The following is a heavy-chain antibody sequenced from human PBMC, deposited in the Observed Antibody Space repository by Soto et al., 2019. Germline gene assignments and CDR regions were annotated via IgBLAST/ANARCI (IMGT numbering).Heavy chain of an antibody. V-gene: IGHV3-74*01. Sequence: EVQLVESGGGLVQPGGSLRLSCAASGFTFSSYWMHWVRQAPGKGLVWVSRINSDGSSTSYADSVKGRFTISRDNAKNTLYLQINSLSAEDTAVYYCARGGGAVAARFEYWGQGTLVTVSS. D-gene: IGHD2-15*01. CDR3: ARGGGAVAARFEY. CDR2: INSDGSST. CDR1: GFTFSSYW. J-gene: IGHJ4*02.